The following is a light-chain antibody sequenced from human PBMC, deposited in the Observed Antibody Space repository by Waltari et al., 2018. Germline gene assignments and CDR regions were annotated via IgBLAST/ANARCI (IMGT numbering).Light chain of an antibody. CDR1: LCHSPHA. V-gene: IGLV4-69*01. Sequence: QVVLPLSPSASASLGASVKLTLTLTLCHSPHADDRRPQQPAKGPRFLMKVNSDGSHTKGNEIPDRFSGSSSGAERYLTISSLQSEDEADYYCQTGGHGTWVFGGGTKLTVL. J-gene: IGLJ3*02. CDR2: VNSDGSH. CDR3: QTGGHGTWV.